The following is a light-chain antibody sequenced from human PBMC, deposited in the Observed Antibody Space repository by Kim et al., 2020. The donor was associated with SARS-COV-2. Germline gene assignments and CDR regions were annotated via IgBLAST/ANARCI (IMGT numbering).Light chain of an antibody. Sequence: YNYVSWYQQHPGKAPKVMIYDVSKRPSGVPDRFSGSKSGNTASLTISGLQAEDEADYYCCSYAGSYTLVFGGGTKLTVL. CDR1: YNY. CDR3: CSYAGSYTLV. J-gene: IGLJ3*02. V-gene: IGLV2-11*01. CDR2: DVS.